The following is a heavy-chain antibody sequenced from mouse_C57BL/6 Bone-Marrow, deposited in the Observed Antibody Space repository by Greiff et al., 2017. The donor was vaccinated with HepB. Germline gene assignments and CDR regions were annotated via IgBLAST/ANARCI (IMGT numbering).Heavy chain of an antibody. Sequence: QVQLKESGPELVKPGASVKISCKASGYAFSSSWMNWVKQRPGKGLEWIGRIYPGDGDTNYNRKFKGKATPTADKSSSTDYMKLSSLTSEDYSVYCCARGDYGSSDTSWFAYWGQGTLVTVSA. J-gene: IGHJ3*01. D-gene: IGHD1-1*01. CDR3: ARGDYGSSDTSWFAY. CDR1: GYAFSSSW. V-gene: IGHV1-82*01. CDR2: IYPGDGDT.